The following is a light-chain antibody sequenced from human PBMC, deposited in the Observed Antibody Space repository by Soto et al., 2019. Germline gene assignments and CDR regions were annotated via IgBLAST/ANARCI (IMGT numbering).Light chain of an antibody. Sequence: ETLMTQSPATLSVSPGERASLSCRASQSVGNSLAWYQHKPGQAPRLLIYGASSRATGIPDRFSGSGSGTDFTLTISRLEPEDFAVYYCQQYGSSGTFGQGTKVDIK. CDR2: GAS. CDR3: QQYGSSGT. CDR1: QSVGNS. V-gene: IGKV3-20*01. J-gene: IGKJ1*01.